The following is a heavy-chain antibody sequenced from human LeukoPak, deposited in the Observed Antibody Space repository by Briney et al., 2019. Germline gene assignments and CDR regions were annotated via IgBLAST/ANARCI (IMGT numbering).Heavy chain of an antibody. CDR3: ASEKGSKGTTVTAYDY. CDR1: GYTFTGYY. D-gene: IGHD4-17*01. CDR2: INPDSGGT. J-gene: IGHJ4*02. Sequence: ASVKVSCKASGYTFTGYYIHWVRQAPGQGLEWMGWINPDSGGTYYVEKSQGRVTMTRDTSITTAYIELIRLTSDDTAVYYCASEKGSKGTTVTAYDYWGREPWSPSLQ. V-gene: IGHV1-2*02.